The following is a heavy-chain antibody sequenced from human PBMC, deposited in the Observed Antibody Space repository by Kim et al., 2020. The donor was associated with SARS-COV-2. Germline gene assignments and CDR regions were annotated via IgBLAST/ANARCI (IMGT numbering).Heavy chain of an antibody. V-gene: IGHV3-11*04. CDR2: ISSDASTT. Sequence: GGSLRLSCAASGFIFSNYCMRWFRQAPGKGLEWVACISSDASTTYYADSVKGRFTISRDNAKNSLYLEMHSLRAEDTAVYYCAREPESSGCDVGHGDWG. J-gene: IGHJ6*01. CDR3: AREPESSGCDVGHGD. CDR1: GFIFSNYC. D-gene: IGHD5-12*01.